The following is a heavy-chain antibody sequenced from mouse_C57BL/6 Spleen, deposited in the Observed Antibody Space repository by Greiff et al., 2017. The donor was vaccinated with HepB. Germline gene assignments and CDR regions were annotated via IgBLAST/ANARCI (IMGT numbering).Heavy chain of an antibody. D-gene: IGHD1-1*01. CDR2: IYPGNSDT. V-gene: IGHV1-5*01. Sequence: EVQLQESGTVLARPGASVKMSCKTSGYTFTSYWMHWVKQRPGQGLEWIGAIYPGNSDTSYNQKFKGKAKLTAVTSASTAYMELSSLTNEDSAVYYCTRITTVVATRYIDVWGTGTTVTVSS. CDR3: TRITTVVATRYIDV. CDR1: GYTFTSYW. J-gene: IGHJ1*03.